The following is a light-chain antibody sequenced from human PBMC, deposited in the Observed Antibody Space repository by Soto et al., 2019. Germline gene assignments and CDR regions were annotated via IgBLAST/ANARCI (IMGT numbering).Light chain of an antibody. CDR3: QQYHNWPLT. J-gene: IGKJ4*01. Sequence: ETVMTQSPATLSVSPGERTSLSCRASQSVSRNFAWYQQKPGQTPRLPIYGTSTSATGVPARFRGLGSGREFTLPISSLQSEDFGVYHCQQYHNWPLTFGGGTKVE. CDR1: QSVSRN. CDR2: GTS. V-gene: IGKV3-15*01.